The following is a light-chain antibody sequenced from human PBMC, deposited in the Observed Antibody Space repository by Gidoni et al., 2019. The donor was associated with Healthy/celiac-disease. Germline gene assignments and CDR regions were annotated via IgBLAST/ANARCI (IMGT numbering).Light chain of an antibody. Sequence: GTSSDVGSYNLVSWYQQHRGKAPKLMIYEGSKRPSGVSNRFSGSKSGNTASLTISGLQAEDEADYYCCSYAGSSTSYVFGTGTKVTVL. CDR2: EGS. V-gene: IGLV2-23*01. CDR3: CSYAGSSTSYV. CDR1: SSDVGSYNL. J-gene: IGLJ1*01.